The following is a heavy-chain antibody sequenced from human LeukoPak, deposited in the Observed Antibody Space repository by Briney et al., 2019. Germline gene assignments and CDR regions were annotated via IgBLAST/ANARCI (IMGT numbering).Heavy chain of an antibody. V-gene: IGHV3-30-3*01. Sequence: GGSLRLSCAASGFTFSDYYMSWIRQAPGEGVEGVAVISYDGSNKYYADSVKGRFTISRDNSKNTLYLQMNSLRAEDTAVYYCARHRLWFGDLFDYWGQGTLVTVSS. CDR2: ISYDGSNK. D-gene: IGHD3-10*01. CDR3: ARHRLWFGDLFDY. CDR1: GFTFSDYY. J-gene: IGHJ4*02.